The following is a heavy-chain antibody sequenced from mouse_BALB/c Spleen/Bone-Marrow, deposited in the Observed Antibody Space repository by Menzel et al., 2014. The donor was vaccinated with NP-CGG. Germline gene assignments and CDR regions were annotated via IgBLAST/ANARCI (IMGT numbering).Heavy chain of an antibody. CDR1: GDSITSGY. V-gene: IGHV3-8*02. Sequence: EVNLVESGPSLVEPSQTLSLTCSVTGDSITSGYWNWIRKFPGNKLEYMGYISHSGSTYYNPSLKSRISITRDTSKNQYYLQLNSVTTEDTATYYCARAGYRYDVGYAMDYWGQGTSVTVSS. D-gene: IGHD2-14*01. CDR2: ISHSGST. CDR3: ARAGYRYDVGYAMDY. J-gene: IGHJ4*01.